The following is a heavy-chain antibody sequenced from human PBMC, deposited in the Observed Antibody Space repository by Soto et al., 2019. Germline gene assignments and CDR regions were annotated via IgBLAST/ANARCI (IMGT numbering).Heavy chain of an antibody. CDR3: ATNYGSGYRAFDY. J-gene: IGHJ4*02. D-gene: IGHD3-10*01. CDR1: GYTFTSYA. Sequence: SVKVSCKASGYTFTSYAMHWVRQAPGQRLEWMGRINPILSVSNYAQKFQGRVTITADKSTSTAYMELSSLRSEDTAMYYCATNYGSGYRAFDYWGQGALVTVSS. V-gene: IGHV1-69*04. CDR2: INPILSVS.